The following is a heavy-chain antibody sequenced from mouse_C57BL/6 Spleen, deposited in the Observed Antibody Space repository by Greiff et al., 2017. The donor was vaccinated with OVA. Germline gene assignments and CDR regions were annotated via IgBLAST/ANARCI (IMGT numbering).Heavy chain of an antibody. Sequence: EVKLVESGAELVRPGASVKLSCTASGFNIKDDYMHWVKQRPEQGLEWIGWIDPENGDTEYASKFQGKATITADTSSNTSYLQLSILTSEDTAVYYCTWSGYSFDYWGQGTTLTVSS. CDR2: IDPENGDT. D-gene: IGHD1-3*01. CDR3: TWSGYSFDY. CDR1: GFNIKDDY. J-gene: IGHJ2*01. V-gene: IGHV14-4*01.